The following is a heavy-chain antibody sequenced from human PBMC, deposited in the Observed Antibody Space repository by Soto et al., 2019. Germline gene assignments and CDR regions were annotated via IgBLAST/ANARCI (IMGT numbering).Heavy chain of an antibody. V-gene: IGHV1-18*01. J-gene: IGHJ4*02. Sequence: ASVKVSCKASGYTFTHFYITWVRQAPGQGLEWMGAISPHNFNTNYAQKFRGRVTLTTEKSANTAYMDLRSLTSDDTAVYYCARDEGGYDILTGYYKAHHFDYWGQGVPVTVSS. D-gene: IGHD3-9*01. CDR1: GYTFTHFY. CDR2: ISPHNFNT. CDR3: ARDEGGYDILTGYYKAHHFDY.